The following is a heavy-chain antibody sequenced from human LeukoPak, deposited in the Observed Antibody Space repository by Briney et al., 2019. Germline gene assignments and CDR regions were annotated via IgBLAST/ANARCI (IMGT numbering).Heavy chain of an antibody. D-gene: IGHD3-22*01. Sequence: GGSLRLSCAASGFTFDDYAMHWVRQAPGKGLEWVSGISWNSGSIGYADSVKGRFTISRDSAKNSLYLQMNSLRAEDTALYYCAKAMAYYYDSSGYYLLDYWGQGTLVTVSS. V-gene: IGHV3-9*01. CDR2: ISWNSGSI. CDR1: GFTFDDYA. CDR3: AKAMAYYYDSSGYYLLDY. J-gene: IGHJ4*02.